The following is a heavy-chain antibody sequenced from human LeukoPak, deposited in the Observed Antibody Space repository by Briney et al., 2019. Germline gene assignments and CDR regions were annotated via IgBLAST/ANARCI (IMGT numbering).Heavy chain of an antibody. J-gene: IGHJ4*02. V-gene: IGHV3-23*01. CDR2: INSSGGST. CDR3: ATSGLSRFGF. CDR1: GFTFSSYA. Sequence: PGGSLRLSCAASGFTFSSYAMSWVRQAPGKGLEWVSDINSSGGSTYYADSVKGRFTISRDNSKNTLYLQMNSLRAGDTAVYYCATSGLSRFGFWGQGTLVTVSS. D-gene: IGHD2/OR15-2a*01.